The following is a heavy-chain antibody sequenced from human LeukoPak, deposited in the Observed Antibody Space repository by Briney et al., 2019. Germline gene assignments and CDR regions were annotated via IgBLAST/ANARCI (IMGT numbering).Heavy chain of an antibody. J-gene: IGHJ5*02. CDR1: GFTFSSYA. D-gene: IGHD3-3*01. CDR3: AKGKSITIFGVVSPIDP. CDR2: ISGSGGST. V-gene: IGHV3-23*01. Sequence: GGSLRVSCAASGFTFSSYAMSWVRQAPGKGLEWVSAISGSGGSTYYADSVKGRFTISRDNSKNTLYLQMNSLRAEDTAVYYCAKGKSITIFGVVSPIDPWGQGTLVTVSS.